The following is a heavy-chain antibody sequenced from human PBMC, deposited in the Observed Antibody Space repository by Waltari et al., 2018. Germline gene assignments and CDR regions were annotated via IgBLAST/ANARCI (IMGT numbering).Heavy chain of an antibody. CDR2: IVSGGTNM. D-gene: IGHD3-10*01. V-gene: IGHV3-48*03. Sequence: EVQLVESGGGLVQPGGSLRLSCAASGFTFSSYEMNWVRQAPGKGLEWVSYIVSGGTNMFYAESVKGRFTISRDNAKNSLYLHMNSLRVEDTAVYYCARERSVTGKGNLDYWGQGTLVTVSS. CDR3: ARERSVTGKGNLDY. CDR1: GFTFSSYE. J-gene: IGHJ4*02.